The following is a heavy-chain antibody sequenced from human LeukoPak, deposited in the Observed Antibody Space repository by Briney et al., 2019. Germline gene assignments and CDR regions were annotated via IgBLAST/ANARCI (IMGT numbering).Heavy chain of an antibody. J-gene: IGHJ4*02. CDR1: GGTFSSYA. CDR2: IIPIFGTA. D-gene: IGHD3-22*01. CDR3: ARRSYDSSGYYQFDY. V-gene: IGHV1-69*05. Sequence: SVKVSCKASGGTFSSYAISWVRQAPGQGLEWMGRIIPIFGTANYAQKFQGRVTITTDESTSTVYMELSSLRSEDTAVYYCARRSYDSSGYYQFDYWGQGTLVTVSS.